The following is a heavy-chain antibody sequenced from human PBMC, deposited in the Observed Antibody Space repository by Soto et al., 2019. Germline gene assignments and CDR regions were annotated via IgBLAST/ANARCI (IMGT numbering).Heavy chain of an antibody. J-gene: IGHJ6*02. CDR2: ISYDGSNK. CDR3: ARQKRATRRKYYYYGMDV. Sequence: SLRLSCAASGFTFSSYAMHWVRQAPGKGLEWVAVISYDGSNKYYADSVKGRFTISRDNSKNTLYPQMNSLRAEDTAVYYCARQKRATRRKYYYYGMDVWGQGTTVTVSS. V-gene: IGHV3-30-3*01. D-gene: IGHD5-12*01. CDR1: GFTFSSYA.